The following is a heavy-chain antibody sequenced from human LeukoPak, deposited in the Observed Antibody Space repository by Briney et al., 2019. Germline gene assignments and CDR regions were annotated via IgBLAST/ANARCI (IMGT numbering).Heavy chain of an antibody. V-gene: IGHV4-39*01. J-gene: IGHJ4*02. CDR3: ARRRDQEDYFDY. CDR2: VYYSGTT. Sequence: PSETLSLTCTVSGGSISSRSYYWDWIRQPPGKGLEWIGTVYYSGTTYYNPSLKSRVTISIDSSKNQFSLKVRSVTAADTAVYSCARRRDQEDYFDYWAREPWSPSPQ. CDR1: GGSISSRSYY.